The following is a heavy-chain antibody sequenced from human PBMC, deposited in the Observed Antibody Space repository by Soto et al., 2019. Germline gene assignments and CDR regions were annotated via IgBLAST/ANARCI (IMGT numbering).Heavy chain of an antibody. CDR3: ARYIANCGTSGMDV. CDR2: IKQYGTTK. V-gene: IGHV3-7*03. D-gene: IGHD1-1*01. Sequence: EVQLVESGGALVQPGGSLRLSCVGSGFTFSDYWMSWVRQAPGMGPEWVANIKQYGTTKYSVDSTNGPFTISRDNAKNSLFLQINSLRPDDPAVYYCARYIANCGTSGMDVWGQGTTVTVSS. CDR1: GFTFSDYW. J-gene: IGHJ6*02.